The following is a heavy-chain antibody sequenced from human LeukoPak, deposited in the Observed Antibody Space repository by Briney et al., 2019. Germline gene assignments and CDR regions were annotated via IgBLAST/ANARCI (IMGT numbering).Heavy chain of an antibody. CDR2: ISGSGGST. Sequence: GGSLRLSCAASGFTFSSYSMNWVRQAPGKGLEWVSAISGSGGSTYYADSVKGRFTISRDNSKNTLYLQMNSLRAEDTAVYYCATMLNMAAYCGGDCYYDYWGQGTLVTVSS. V-gene: IGHV3-23*01. D-gene: IGHD2-21*02. J-gene: IGHJ4*02. CDR1: GFTFSSYS. CDR3: ATMLNMAAYCGGDCYYDY.